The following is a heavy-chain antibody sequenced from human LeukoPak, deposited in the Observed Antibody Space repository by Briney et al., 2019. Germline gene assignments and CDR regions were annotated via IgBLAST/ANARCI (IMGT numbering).Heavy chain of an antibody. Sequence: GGSLRLSCAASGFTFGTFAMHWVRQAPGKGLEYISTISSIGGGTDYADSVKGRFTISRDNSKNTLFLQMSSLRADDTAVYYRARARSGYYYDYWGQGTLVTVSS. CDR3: ARARSGYYYDY. V-gene: IGHV3-64D*09. D-gene: IGHD3-22*01. CDR2: ISSIGGGT. CDR1: GFTFGTFA. J-gene: IGHJ4*02.